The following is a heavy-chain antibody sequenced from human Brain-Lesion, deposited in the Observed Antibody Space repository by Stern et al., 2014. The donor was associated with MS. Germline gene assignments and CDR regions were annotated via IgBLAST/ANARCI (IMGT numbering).Heavy chain of an antibody. CDR1: GGSVSSTSYA. CDR3: AGEEDIRYCSGGSCTGNWFDP. J-gene: IGHJ5*02. D-gene: IGHD2-15*01. CDR2: IYYSGNT. Sequence: QVQLQESGPGLVKPSETLSLTCTVAGGSVSSTSYAWAWIRQPPGKGLEWIGTIYYSGNTSYSPSLKSRLTISLDTSQNQFSLQLRSVTAADTAVYYCAGEEDIRYCSGGSCTGNWFDPWGQGTLVTVSS. V-gene: IGHV4-39*01.